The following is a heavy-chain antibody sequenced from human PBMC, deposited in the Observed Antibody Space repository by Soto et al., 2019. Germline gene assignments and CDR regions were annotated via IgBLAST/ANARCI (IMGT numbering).Heavy chain of an antibody. J-gene: IGHJ4*02. D-gene: IGHD3-3*01. V-gene: IGHV3-15*01. CDR1: GFTFSNAW. CDR2: IKSKTDGGTT. CDR3: ASHDFWSGYFGFY. Sequence: GGSLRLSCAASGFTFSNAWMSWVRQAPGKGLEWVGRIKSKTDGGTTDYAAPVKGRFTISRDDSKNTLYLQMNSLKTEDTAVYYCASHDFWSGYFGFYWGQGTLVTVSS.